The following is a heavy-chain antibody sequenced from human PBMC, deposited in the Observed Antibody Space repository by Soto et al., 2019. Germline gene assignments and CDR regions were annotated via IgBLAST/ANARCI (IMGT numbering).Heavy chain of an antibody. D-gene: IGHD4-17*01. V-gene: IGHV4-39*01. CDR2: IYYSGST. Sequence: QLQLQESGPGLVKPSETLSLTCTVSGGSISSSSYYWGWIRQPPGKGLEWIGSIYYSGSTYYNPSLKSRVTISVDTSKNQFSLKLSSVTAADTAVYYCARQEYGGDYLDYWGQGTLVTVSS. J-gene: IGHJ4*02. CDR1: GGSISSSSYY. CDR3: ARQEYGGDYLDY.